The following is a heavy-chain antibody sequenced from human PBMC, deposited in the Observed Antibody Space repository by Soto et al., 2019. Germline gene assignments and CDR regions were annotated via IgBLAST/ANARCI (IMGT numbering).Heavy chain of an antibody. D-gene: IGHD3-22*01. CDR3: ARGSGYYSFEVGSSSWFDP. J-gene: IGHJ5*02. V-gene: IGHV1-2*04. CDR2: INPNSGGT. Sequence: QVQLVRSGAEVKKPGASVKVSCKASGYTFTGYYMHWVRQAPGQGLEWMGWINPNSGGTNYAQKFQGWVTMTRDTSISTAYMELSRLRSDDTAVYYCARGSGYYSFEVGSSSWFDPWGQGTLVTVSS. CDR1: GYTFTGYY.